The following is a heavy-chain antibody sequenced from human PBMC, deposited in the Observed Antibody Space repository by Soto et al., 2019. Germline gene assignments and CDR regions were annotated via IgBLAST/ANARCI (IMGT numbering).Heavy chain of an antibody. CDR3: VRGDAGYFDQ. CDR2: ISAYNGHT. CDR1: GYTFSNYG. V-gene: IGHV1-18*01. Sequence: QVQVVQSGIEVKKPGTSVKVSCNTMGYTFSNYGLSWVRQAPGEGLEWLGWISAYNGHTKYAQKVQDRVTLTTDTSASTAYLELRSLRSDDSAVYYCVRGDAGYFDQWGQGTLVLVSS. D-gene: IGHD3-16*01. J-gene: IGHJ4*02.